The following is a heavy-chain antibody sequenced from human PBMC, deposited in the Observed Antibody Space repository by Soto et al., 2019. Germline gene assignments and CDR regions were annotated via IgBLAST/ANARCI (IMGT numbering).Heavy chain of an antibody. J-gene: IGHJ4*01. D-gene: IGHD6-19*01. V-gene: IGHV4-39*02. CDR3: VSINAGGWYYFDY. CDR2: GYYSGSS. CDR1: GGSIDNSTYY. Sequence: KASETLSLTCAVSGGSIDNSTYYWSWIRQPPGKGREWIGSGYYSGSSYYSPSLKSRVTMSVYSSKNHFSLILDSVTAADTAVYYCVSINAGGWYYFDYWGHGILVTVSS.